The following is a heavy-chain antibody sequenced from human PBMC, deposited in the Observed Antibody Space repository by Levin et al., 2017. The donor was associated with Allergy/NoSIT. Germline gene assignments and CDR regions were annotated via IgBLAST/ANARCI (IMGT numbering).Heavy chain of an antibody. V-gene: IGHV4-34*01. CDR2: INHSGST. J-gene: IGHJ4*02. CDR3: ASLTTVSPGGDY. CDR1: GGSFSGYY. D-gene: IGHD4-17*01. Sequence: SETLSLTCAVYGGSFSGYYWSWIRQPPGKGLEWIGEINHSGSTNYNPSLKSRVTISVDTSKNQFSLKLSSVTAADTAVYYCASLTTVSPGGDYWGQGTLVTVSS.